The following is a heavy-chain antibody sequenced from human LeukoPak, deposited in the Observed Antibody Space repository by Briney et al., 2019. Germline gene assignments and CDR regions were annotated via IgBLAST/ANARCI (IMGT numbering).Heavy chain of an antibody. CDR1: GYTFTSYG. V-gene: IGHV1-18*01. CDR3: ARGPYYYDSSGYYYSFDY. CDR2: ISAYNGNT. J-gene: IGHJ4*02. D-gene: IGHD3-22*01. Sequence: ASVKVSCKASGYTFTSYGISWVRQAPGQGLEWMGWISAYNGNTNYAQKLQGRVTMTTDTSTSTAYMELSSLRSEDTAVYYCARGPYYYDSSGYYYSFDYWGQGTLVTVSS.